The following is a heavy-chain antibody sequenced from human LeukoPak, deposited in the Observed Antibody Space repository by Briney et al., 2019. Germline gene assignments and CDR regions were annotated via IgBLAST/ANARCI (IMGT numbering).Heavy chain of an antibody. D-gene: IGHD4-17*01. Sequence: GGSLRLSCAASGFTFSNYNMNWVRQAPGKGLQWVSYISSSSSTIYYADSVKDRFTISRDNAKNALYLQMNSLRAEDTAVYYCAKAHDYGDYEGSDYWGQGTLVTVSS. CDR3: AKAHDYGDYEGSDY. V-gene: IGHV3-48*01. CDR2: ISSSSSTI. CDR1: GFTFSNYN. J-gene: IGHJ4*02.